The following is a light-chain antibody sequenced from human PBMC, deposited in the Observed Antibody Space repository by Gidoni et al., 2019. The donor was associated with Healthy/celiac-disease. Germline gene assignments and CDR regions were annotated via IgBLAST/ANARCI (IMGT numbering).Light chain of an antibody. CDR1: QSISSY. CDR2: AAS. CDR3: QQSYSTPPI. V-gene: IGKV1-39*01. Sequence: DIQMTQSPSSLSASVGDRVTITCRASQSISSYLNWYQQKPGKAPKLLIYAASSLQSGVSSRFSGSGSGTDFTLTISSLQPEDFATYYCQQSYSTPPIFXGXTKVEIK. J-gene: IGKJ4*01.